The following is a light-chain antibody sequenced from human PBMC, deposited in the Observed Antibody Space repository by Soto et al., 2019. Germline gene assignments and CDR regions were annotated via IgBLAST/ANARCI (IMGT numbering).Light chain of an antibody. V-gene: IGLV2-14*01. CDR2: EVS. CDR3: SSYTSSSTLL. J-gene: IGLJ1*01. CDR1: SSDVGGYEY. Sequence: QSVLTQPASVSGSAGQSITISRTGTSSDVGGYEYVSWYQQHPGRAPKLMIYEVSNRPSGVSNRFSGSKSGNTASLTISGLQAVDEADYYCSSYTSSSTLLFGTGTKVTVL.